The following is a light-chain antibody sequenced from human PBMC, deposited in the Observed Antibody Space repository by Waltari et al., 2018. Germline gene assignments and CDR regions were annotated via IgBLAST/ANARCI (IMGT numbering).Light chain of an antibody. J-gene: IGLJ1*01. V-gene: IGLV2-23*02. CDR1: SSDVGSYNL. Sequence: QSALTQPASVSGSPGQSITISCPGTSSDVGSYNLVSWYQQHPGKAPKLMIYEVSKRPSGVSNRFSGSKSGNTASLTISGLQAEDEADYYCCSYAGSSTYVFGTVTKVTVL. CDR3: CSYAGSSTYV. CDR2: EVS.